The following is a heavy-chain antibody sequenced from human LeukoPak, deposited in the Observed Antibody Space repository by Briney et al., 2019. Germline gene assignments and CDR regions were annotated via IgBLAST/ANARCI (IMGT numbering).Heavy chain of an antibody. CDR3: ASVKKVFLRPLDYYYYMDV. CDR1: VGSTSSYY. CDR2: IYYSGGT. Sequence: SETLSLTCTVSVGSTSSYYGCWVRHPPGKGVEWGGYIYYSGGTKYNTPLKSRVAISVDTSNTQFSLKLSSVTAADTAVHYCASVKKVFLRPLDYYYYMDVWGKGTTVTVSS. D-gene: IGHD2-21*01. J-gene: IGHJ6*03. V-gene: IGHV4-59*01.